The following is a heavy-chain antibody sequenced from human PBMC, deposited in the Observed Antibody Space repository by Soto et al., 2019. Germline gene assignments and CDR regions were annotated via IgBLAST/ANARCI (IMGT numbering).Heavy chain of an antibody. J-gene: IGHJ4*02. CDR2: INHSGST. CDR3: AKGWGRIEH. D-gene: IGHD7-27*01. CDR1: GGSFSGYY. Sequence: PSETLSLTCSVYGGSFSGYYWSWIRQPPGKGLEWIGEINHSGSTNYNPSLKSRVTISVDTSKNQFSLKLSSVTAADTAVYYCAKGWGRIEHWGQGTRATVPS. V-gene: IGHV4-34*01.